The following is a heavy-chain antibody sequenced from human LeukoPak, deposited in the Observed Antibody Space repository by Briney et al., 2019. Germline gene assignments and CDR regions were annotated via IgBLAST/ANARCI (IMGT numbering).Heavy chain of an antibody. Sequence: GGSLRLSCAASGFTFSSYAMSWVRQAPGKGLEWVSAISGSGGSTYYADSVKGRFTISRDNSKNTLYLQMNSLRAEDAAVYYCAKADSSGYIFDYWGQGTLVTVPS. CDR3: AKADSSGYIFDY. CDR1: GFTFSSYA. J-gene: IGHJ4*02. V-gene: IGHV3-23*01. CDR2: ISGSGGST. D-gene: IGHD3-22*01.